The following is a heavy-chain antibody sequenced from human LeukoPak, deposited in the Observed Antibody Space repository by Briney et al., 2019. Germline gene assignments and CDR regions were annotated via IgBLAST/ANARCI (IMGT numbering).Heavy chain of an antibody. D-gene: IGHD6-19*01. V-gene: IGHV5-51*01. J-gene: IGHJ5*02. CDR2: IYPGDSDT. CDR1: GYSFTSYW. CDR3: AMSGFSGWCPNWFDP. Sequence: GESLKISCKGSGYSFTSYWIGWVRQMPGKGLEWMGIIYPGDSDTRYSPSFQGQVTISADKSISTAYLQWSSLKASDTAMYYCAMSGFSGWCPNWFDPWGQGTLVTVSS.